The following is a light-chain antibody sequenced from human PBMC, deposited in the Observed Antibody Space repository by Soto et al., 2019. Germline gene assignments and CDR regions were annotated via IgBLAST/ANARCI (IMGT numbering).Light chain of an antibody. V-gene: IGLV2-14*01. CDR2: DVG. CDR3: NSYRTVSTYV. Sequence: QSALTQPASVSGSPGQSITIACTGTAMNIGGYNFVSWYQQHPGKAPKLLIYDVGNRPSGVSNRFSGSKSGNTASLTISGLQAEDEAHYYCNSYRTVSTYVFGTGTKVTVL. J-gene: IGLJ1*01. CDR1: AMNIGGYNF.